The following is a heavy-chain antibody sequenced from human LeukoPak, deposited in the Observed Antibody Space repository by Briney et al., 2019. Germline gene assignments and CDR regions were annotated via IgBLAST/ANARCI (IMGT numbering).Heavy chain of an antibody. CDR3: AKAPAPPYYDFWSGYPADLMDV. D-gene: IGHD3-3*01. CDR1: GFTFNSYD. J-gene: IGHJ6*03. Sequence: GGSLRLSCAASGFTFNSYDMHWVPQAPGKGLVGVAFIRYDGSNNYYADSVKGRFTISRGNSKTTLYLQMNSLRAEDTAVYYCAKAPAPPYYDFWSGYPADLMDVWGKGTTVTVSS. CDR2: IRYDGSNN. V-gene: IGHV3-30*02.